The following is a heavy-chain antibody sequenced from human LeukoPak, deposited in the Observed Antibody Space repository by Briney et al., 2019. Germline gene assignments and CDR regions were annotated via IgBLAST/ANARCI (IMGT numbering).Heavy chain of an antibody. CDR3: ARQSGITMIVVLISDAFDI. Sequence: PSETLSLTCTVSGGSINSYYWGWIRQPPGKGLEWIGSIYYSGSTYYNPSLKSRVTISVDTSKNQFSLKLSSVTAADTAVYYCARQSGITMIVVLISDAFDIWGQGTMVTVSS. V-gene: IGHV4-39*01. D-gene: IGHD3-22*01. J-gene: IGHJ3*02. CDR1: GGSINSYY. CDR2: IYYSGST.